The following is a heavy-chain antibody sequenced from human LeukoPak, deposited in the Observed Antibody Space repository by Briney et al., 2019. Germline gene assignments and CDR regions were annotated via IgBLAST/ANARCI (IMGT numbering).Heavy chain of an antibody. D-gene: IGHD1-26*01. V-gene: IGHV3-23*01. CDR1: GFTFSSYA. CDR2: ISGGSGSI. Sequence: GRSLRLSCAASGFTFSSYAMGWVRQAPGSGLEWVSVISGGSGSIYYADSVKGRFTISRDNSKNTLYLQMNSLRAEDTAVHYCAKVGGAGSHYIIDYWGQGTLVTVSS. CDR3: AKVGGAGSHYIIDY. J-gene: IGHJ4*02.